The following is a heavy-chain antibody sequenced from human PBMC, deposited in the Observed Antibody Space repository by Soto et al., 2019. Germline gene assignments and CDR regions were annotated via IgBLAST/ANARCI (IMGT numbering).Heavy chain of an antibody. CDR2: ISGSGGST. Sequence: GGSLRLSCAASGFTFSSYAMSWVRQAPGKGLEWVSAISGSGGSTYYADSVKGRFTISRDNSKNTLYLQMNSLRAEDTAVYYCAKDPRPSTYCGGDCPGTHGWFDPWGQGTLVTVSS. D-gene: IGHD2-21*02. CDR1: GFTFSSYA. V-gene: IGHV3-23*01. J-gene: IGHJ5*02. CDR3: AKDPRPSTYCGGDCPGTHGWFDP.